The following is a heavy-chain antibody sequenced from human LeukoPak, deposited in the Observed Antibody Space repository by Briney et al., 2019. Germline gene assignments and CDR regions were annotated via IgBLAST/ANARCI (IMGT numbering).Heavy chain of an antibody. D-gene: IGHD3-22*01. CDR3: ARLVNYGYSDY. V-gene: IGHV4-59*11. J-gene: IGHJ4*02. CDR2: IHYGGRT. Sequence: SETLSLTCTVSGGSTSGRYWTWIRQPPGKGLEWIGYIHYGGRTNYNPSFKSRVIISLDTSNNQFSLNLKSVTAADTAAYYCARLVNYGYSDYWGQGTLVTVSS. CDR1: GGSTSGRY.